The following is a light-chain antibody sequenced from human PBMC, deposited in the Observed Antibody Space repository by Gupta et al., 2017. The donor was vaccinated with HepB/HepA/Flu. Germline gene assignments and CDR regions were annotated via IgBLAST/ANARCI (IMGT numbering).Light chain of an antibody. CDR3: SSRDSGGNQWV. CDR2: AKN. CDR1: SLRIYY. J-gene: IGLJ3*02. V-gene: IGLV3-19*01. Sequence: SSELTQDPAVSVALGQTVRITCQGDSLRIYYATWYQQKPAQAPVLVFYAKNNRPSGIPDRFSGSTSGNTASLTITGAQADDEADYYCSSRDSGGNQWVFGGGTRLTVL.